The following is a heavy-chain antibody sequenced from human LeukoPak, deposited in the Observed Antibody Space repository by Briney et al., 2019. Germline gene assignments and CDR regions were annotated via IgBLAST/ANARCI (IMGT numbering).Heavy chain of an antibody. J-gene: IGHJ4*02. CDR3: AKDSQWGKVGTKGGYFDY. Sequence: GGSLRLSCVASGFTFSTYGMHWVRQAPGKGLEWVAKIGSGDSNKHYADSVKGRFTISRDNSKKTLYLQMNSLRAEDTAVYYCAKDSQWGKVGTKGGYFDYWGQGTLVTVSS. CDR2: IGSGDSNK. D-gene: IGHD1-26*01. CDR1: GFTFSTYG. V-gene: IGHV3-30*02.